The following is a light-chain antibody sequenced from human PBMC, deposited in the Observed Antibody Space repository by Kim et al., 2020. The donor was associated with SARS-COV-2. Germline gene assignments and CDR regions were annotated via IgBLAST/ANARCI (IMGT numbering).Light chain of an antibody. CDR1: SSNIGSNS. CDR3: EAWDDSLNGV. V-gene: IGLV1-44*01. Sequence: PGQRVTISCSGSSSNIGSNSVNWYQQLPGTAPKLLIYNNDQRPSGVPDRFSGSKSGTSASLAISGLQSEDEADYYCEAWDDSLNGVFGGGTQLTVL. CDR2: NND. J-gene: IGLJ3*02.